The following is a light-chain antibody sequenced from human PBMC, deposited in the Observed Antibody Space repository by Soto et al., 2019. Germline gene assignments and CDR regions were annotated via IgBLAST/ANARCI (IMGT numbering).Light chain of an antibody. CDR1: SGHGSYI. CDR3: ETWDINTRV. V-gene: IGLV4-60*03. J-gene: IGLJ3*02. CDR2: LEGSGTY. Sequence: QSVLTQSSSASASLGSSVKLTCTLSSGHGSYIIAWHQQQPGKAPRYLMKLEGSGTYNKGSGVPDRFSGSSSGAARHLTISNLQSEDEADYYCETWDINTRVFGGGTKVTVL.